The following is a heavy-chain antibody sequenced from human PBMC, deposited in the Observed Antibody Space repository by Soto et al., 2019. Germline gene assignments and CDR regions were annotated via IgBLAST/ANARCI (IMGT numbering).Heavy chain of an antibody. Sequence: GSLRLSCAASGFTFSSYWMHWVRQAPGKGLVWVSRINSDGSSTSYADSVKGRFTISRDNAKNSLYLQMNSLRDEDTAVYYCARDRIAAAGYDYGMDVWGQGTTVTVSS. J-gene: IGHJ6*02. CDR1: GFTFSSYW. D-gene: IGHD6-13*01. CDR2: INSDGSST. CDR3: ARDRIAAAGYDYGMDV. V-gene: IGHV3-74*01.